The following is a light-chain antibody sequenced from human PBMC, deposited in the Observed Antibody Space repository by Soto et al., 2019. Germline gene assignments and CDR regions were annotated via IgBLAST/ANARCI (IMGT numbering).Light chain of an antibody. V-gene: IGKV3-20*01. Sequence: DIVLTQSPGTLSLSQGERATLXXRASQSVSNNYLAWYQQKPGQAPRLXIYGASSRGTGIPDRFSASGSGTDFTLTISRLEPEDFAVYYCQQYISSPLTFGQGTKVDIK. J-gene: IGKJ1*01. CDR1: QSVSNNY. CDR3: QQYISSPLT. CDR2: GAS.